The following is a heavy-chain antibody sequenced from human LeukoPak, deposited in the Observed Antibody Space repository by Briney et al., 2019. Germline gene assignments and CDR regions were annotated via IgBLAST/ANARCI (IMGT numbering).Heavy chain of an antibody. D-gene: IGHD4-17*01. V-gene: IGHV3-48*01. CDR3: ARDYGDYAPFDY. J-gene: IGHJ4*01. CDR1: GFTFSSYS. Sequence: PGGSLRLSCAASGFTFSSYSMNWVRQAPGKGLEWVSYISSSSSTIYYADSVRGRFTISRDNAKNSLYLQMNSLRAEDTAVYYCARDYGDYAPFDYWGQEPWSPSPQ. CDR2: ISSSSSTI.